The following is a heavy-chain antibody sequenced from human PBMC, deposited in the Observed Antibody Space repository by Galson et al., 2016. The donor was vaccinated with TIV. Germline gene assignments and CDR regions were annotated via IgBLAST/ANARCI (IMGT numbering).Heavy chain of an antibody. Sequence: SLRLSCAASGFTFGSYWMHWVRQAPGKGLMRVSRISYDGSDKIYTDSVKGRFTISRDDAKSSLYLEMNNLRAEDTAVYYCTRGGDYHCDLWGQGSLVTVSS. D-gene: IGHD3-16*02. J-gene: IGHJ5*02. CDR2: ISYDGSDK. CDR3: TRGGDYHCDL. V-gene: IGHV3-74*01. CDR1: GFTFGSYW.